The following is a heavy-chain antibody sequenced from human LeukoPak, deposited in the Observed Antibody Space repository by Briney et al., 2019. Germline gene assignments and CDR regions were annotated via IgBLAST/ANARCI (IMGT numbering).Heavy chain of an antibody. V-gene: IGHV1-18*01. CDR3: AGIYDFWSGYYSHYYYGMDV. CDR1: GYTFSSYG. CDR2: ISTYNGNT. J-gene: IGHJ6*02. D-gene: IGHD3-3*01. Sequence: ASVKVSCKPSGYTFSSYGITWVRQAPGQGLEWMGWISTYNGNTNYAQRLQGRVTMTTDTSTSTAYMELRSLRSEDTAVYYCAGIYDFWSGYYSHYYYGMDVWGQGTTVTVSS.